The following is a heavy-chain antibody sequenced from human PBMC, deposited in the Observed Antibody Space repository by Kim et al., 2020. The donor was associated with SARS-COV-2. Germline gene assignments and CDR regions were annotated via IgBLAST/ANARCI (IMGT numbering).Heavy chain of an antibody. Sequence: GGSLRLSCAASAFSFSSFPMVWVRQAPGKGLQWVSFISDNGDTTYYADSVVGRFTVSRDNSNNILYLQMNSLRAEDTAVYYCAKMVEMWQLLYYFDYWGQGTLVTVSS. J-gene: IGHJ4*02. CDR3: AKMVEMWQLLYYFDY. CDR2: ISDNGDTT. V-gene: IGHV3-23*01. D-gene: IGHD3-10*01. CDR1: AFSFSSFP.